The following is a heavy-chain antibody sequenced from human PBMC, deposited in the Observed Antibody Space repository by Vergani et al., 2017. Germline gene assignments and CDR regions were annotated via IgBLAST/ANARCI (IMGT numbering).Heavy chain of an antibody. Sequence: QVQLEESGPGLVKPSETLSLTCTVSGGSISSSSYYWGWIRQPPGKGLEWIGSIYYSGSTYYNPSLKSRVTISLDTSKNQFSLKLNSLTAADTAVYYCARAAAAALDYWGQGTLVTVSS. CDR3: ARAAAAALDY. V-gene: IGHV4-39*07. J-gene: IGHJ4*02. D-gene: IGHD6-13*01. CDR1: GGSISSSSYY. CDR2: IYYSGST.